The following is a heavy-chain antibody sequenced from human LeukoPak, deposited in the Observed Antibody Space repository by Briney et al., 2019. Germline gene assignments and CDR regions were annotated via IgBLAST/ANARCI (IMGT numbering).Heavy chain of an antibody. D-gene: IGHD6-19*01. CDR3: ARHQWLESNWFDP. CDR1: GGSISRSSYY. CDR2: TYYGGST. J-gene: IGHJ5*02. V-gene: IGHV4-39*01. Sequence: SETLSLTCTVSGGSISRSSYYWGWIRQPPGKGLEWIGRTYYGGSTYYSPSLKSRVTISVDTSKTHFSLRLSSVTAADTAMYYCARHQWLESNWFDPWGQGTLVTVSS.